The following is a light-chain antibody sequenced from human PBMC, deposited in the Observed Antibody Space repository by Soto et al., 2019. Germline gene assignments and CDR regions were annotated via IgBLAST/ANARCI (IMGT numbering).Light chain of an antibody. J-gene: IGKJ1*01. CDR3: QQANSFPWT. Sequence: DIQMTQSPSTLSASVGDRVPITCRASQNINRRLAWYQQKPGKAPKLLIYAASSLQSGVPSRFSGSGSGTDFILTISSLQPEDFATYYCQQANSFPWTFGQGTKVDI. CDR2: AAS. CDR1: QNINRR. V-gene: IGKV1-12*01.